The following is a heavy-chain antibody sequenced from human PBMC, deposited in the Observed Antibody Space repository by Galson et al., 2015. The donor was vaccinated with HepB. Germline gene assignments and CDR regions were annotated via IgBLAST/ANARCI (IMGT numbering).Heavy chain of an antibody. CDR2: IWSDGRNQ. V-gene: IGHV3-33*01. CDR3: ARGEVTLVTYWYFDL. Sequence: SLRLSCAASGFTFSNYGMHWVRQAPGKGLEWVAVIWSDGRNQLYADSVKGRLTVSRDNSKNPLSLQMNSLRADDTAVYYCARGEVTLVTYWYFDLWGRGTLVTVSS. CDR1: GFTFSNYG. D-gene: IGHD2-21*02. J-gene: IGHJ2*01.